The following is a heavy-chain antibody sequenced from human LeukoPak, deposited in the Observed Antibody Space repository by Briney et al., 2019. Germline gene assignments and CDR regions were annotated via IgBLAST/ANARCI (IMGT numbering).Heavy chain of an antibody. V-gene: IGHV4-34*01. CDR3: ARHSYTIFGVATPFDY. J-gene: IGHJ4*02. Sequence: SETLSLTCAVYGGSFSGYYWSWIRQPPGKGLEWIGEINHSGSTNYNPSLKSRVTISVDTSKNQFSLKLSSVTAADTAVYYCARHSYTIFGVATPFDYWGQGTLVTVSS. CDR1: GGSFSGYY. D-gene: IGHD3-3*01. CDR2: INHSGST.